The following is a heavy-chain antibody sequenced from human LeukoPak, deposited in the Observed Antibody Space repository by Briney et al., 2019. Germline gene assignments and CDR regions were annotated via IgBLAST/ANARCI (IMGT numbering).Heavy chain of an antibody. V-gene: IGHV3-23*01. J-gene: IGHJ4*02. CDR3: AKVSDFDY. Sequence: PGGSLRLSCAASGFTFSSYAMDWVRQAPGKGLEWVSGISVSGGSTYYTDSVKGRFTISRDNSKNTLYLQMNSLRAEDTAVYYCAKVSDFDYWGQGTLVTVSS. CDR1: GFTFSSYA. D-gene: IGHD6-19*01. CDR2: ISVSGGST.